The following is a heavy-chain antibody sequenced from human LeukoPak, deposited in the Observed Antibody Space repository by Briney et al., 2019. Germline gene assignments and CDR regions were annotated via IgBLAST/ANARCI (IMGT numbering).Heavy chain of an antibody. D-gene: IGHD2-8*01. CDR1: GFTFNSFA. CDR3: AKGTWMLAFDI. V-gene: IGHV3-23*01. J-gene: IGHJ3*02. Sequence: AGGSLRLSCAASGFTFNSFAMSWVRQAPGQGLVWGSAISGSGGSTYYADSVRGRFTISRDNSKNTLYLQMNSLRAEHTAVYYCAKGTWMLAFDIWGQGTMVTVSS. CDR2: ISGSGGST.